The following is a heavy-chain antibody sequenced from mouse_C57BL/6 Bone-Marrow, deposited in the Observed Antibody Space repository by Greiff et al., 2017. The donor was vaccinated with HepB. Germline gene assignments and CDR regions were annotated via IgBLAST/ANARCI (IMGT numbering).Heavy chain of an antibody. V-gene: IGHV2-5*01. D-gene: IGHD1-1*01. CDR2: IWRGGST. CDR3: AKTFYYGSSPGY. J-gene: IGHJ4*01. CDR1: GFSLTSYG. Sequence: VQGVESGPGLVQPSQSLSITCTVSGFSLTSYGVHWVRQSPGKGLEWLGVIWRGGSTDYNAAFMSRLSITKDNSKSQVFFKMNSLQADDTAIYYCAKTFYYGSSPGYWGQGTSVTVSS.